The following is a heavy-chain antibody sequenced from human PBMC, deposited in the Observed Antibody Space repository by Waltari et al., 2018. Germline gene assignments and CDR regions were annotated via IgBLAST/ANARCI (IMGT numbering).Heavy chain of an antibody. CDR3: AKGHSGSYGLND. CDR1: GFNFNDYA. D-gene: IGHD1-26*01. V-gene: IGHV3-9*01. CDR2: ISWNSDNI. Sequence: EVQLVESGGGLVQPGRSLRLSCAVSGFNFNDYAMHWVRQAPGKGRELVSGISWNSDNIGYADSVKGRFTIARDNAKNSLYLQINRLRPEDTALYYCAKGHSGSYGLNDWGQGTLVTVSS. J-gene: IGHJ4*02.